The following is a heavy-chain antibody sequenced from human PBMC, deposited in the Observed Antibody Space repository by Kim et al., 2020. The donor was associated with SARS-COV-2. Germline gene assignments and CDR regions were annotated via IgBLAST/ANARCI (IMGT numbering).Heavy chain of an antibody. CDR2: ITPDGSVI. D-gene: IGHD5-18*01. V-gene: IGHV3-74*01. J-gene: IGHJ3*01. CDR3: ARDRGYGASDV. Sequence: GGSLRLSCAGAGFTFSSHWMHWVRQTPGKGLMWVSQITPDGSVIHYADSVEGRFTISRDNAKDTLYLQMDSLRVEDTAVYYCARDRGYGASDVWGQGTMVTVSS. CDR1: GFTFSSHW.